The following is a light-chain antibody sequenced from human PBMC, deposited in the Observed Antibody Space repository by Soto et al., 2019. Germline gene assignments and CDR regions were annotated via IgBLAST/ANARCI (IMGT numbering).Light chain of an antibody. CDR2: DAS. Sequence: EIMLTQSPDTLSLSPGKRATLSCRASQSISSSYLAWYQQRPGQAPRLLIYDASTRAPGIPARFSGRGSGADFTLTISSLEPEDFAVYYCQHYNKWPPWTFGQGTKVDIK. V-gene: IGKV3D-20*02. CDR1: QSISSSY. CDR3: QHYNKWPPWT. J-gene: IGKJ1*01.